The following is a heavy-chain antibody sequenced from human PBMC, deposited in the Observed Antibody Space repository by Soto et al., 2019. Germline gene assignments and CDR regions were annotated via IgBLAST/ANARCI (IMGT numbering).Heavy chain of an antibody. CDR2: IYYSGTT. Sequence: SETLSLTCTVSGGSISSSSYYWGWIRQPPGKGLEWIGSIYYSGTTYYNPSLKSRVTISEDTSKNQFSLKLSSVTAAETAVYYGARRSAMGAFDIRGQGTMVTASS. V-gene: IGHV4-39*01. D-gene: IGHD5-18*01. J-gene: IGHJ3*02. CDR3: ARRSAMGAFDI. CDR1: GGSISSSSYY.